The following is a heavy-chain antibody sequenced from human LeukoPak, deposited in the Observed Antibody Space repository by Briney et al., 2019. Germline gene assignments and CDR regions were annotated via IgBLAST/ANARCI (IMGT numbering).Heavy chain of an antibody. J-gene: IGHJ4*02. Sequence: GGSLRLSCAASGFIFSSFWMHWVRQVPGKGLVWVSHINSDGRKTDYADSVRGRFTISRDNAKNTLYLQMNSLRAEDTAVYYCARLSGSFLDYWGQGTLVTVSS. V-gene: IGHV3-74*01. CDR2: INSDGRKT. D-gene: IGHD1-26*01. CDR3: ARLSGSFLDY. CDR1: GFIFSSFW.